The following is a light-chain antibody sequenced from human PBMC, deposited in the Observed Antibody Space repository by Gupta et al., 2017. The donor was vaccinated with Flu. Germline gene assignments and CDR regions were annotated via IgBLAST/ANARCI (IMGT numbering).Light chain of an antibody. CDR2: WAS. J-gene: IGKJ1*01. Sequence: DIVMTQSPDSLAVSLGERATINCKPSQSVLYSSNNKNYLAWYQQKPGQPPKLLIYWASTRESGVPDRFGGSGSGTDFTLTISSLQAEDVAVYYCQQYYSTPQTFGQGTKVEIK. V-gene: IGKV4-1*01. CDR1: QSVLYSSNNKNY. CDR3: QQYYSTPQT.